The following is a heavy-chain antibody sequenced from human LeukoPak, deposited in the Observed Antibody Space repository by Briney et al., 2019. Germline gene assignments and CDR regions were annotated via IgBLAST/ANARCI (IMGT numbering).Heavy chain of an antibody. CDR2: INHSGST. Sequence: SGTLSLTCAVYGGSFSGYYWSWIRQPPGKGLEWIGEINHSGSTNYNPSLKSRVTISVDTSKNQFSLKLSSVTAADTAVYYCARAPPWFGESNADYWGQGTLVTVSS. J-gene: IGHJ4*02. CDR1: GGSFSGYY. CDR3: ARAPPWFGESNADY. V-gene: IGHV4-34*01. D-gene: IGHD3-10*01.